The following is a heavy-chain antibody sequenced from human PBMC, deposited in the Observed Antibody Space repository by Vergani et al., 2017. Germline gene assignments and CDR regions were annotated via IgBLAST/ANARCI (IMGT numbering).Heavy chain of an antibody. D-gene: IGHD4-17*01. V-gene: IGHV4-39*01. CDR2: IYYSGNT. J-gene: IGHJ4*02. CDR1: GGSISSSSYY. Sequence: QLQLQESGPGLVKPSETLSLTCTVSGGSISSSSYYWGWIRQPPGKGLERIGSIYYSGNTYYNPSLKSRVTISVDTSKNQFSLKLNCVTAADTAVSYCARVRIIDDGVGGRDLIVDYWGQGTLVTVSS. CDR3: ARVRIIDDGVGGRDLIVDY.